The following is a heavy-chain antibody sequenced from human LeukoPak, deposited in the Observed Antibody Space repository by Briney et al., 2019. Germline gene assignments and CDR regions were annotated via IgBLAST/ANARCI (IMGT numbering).Heavy chain of an antibody. D-gene: IGHD2-15*01. J-gene: IGHJ4*02. CDR3: AKDKAGWSRVLFDY. Sequence: GGSLRLSCAASGFTFSSYGMHWVRQAPRKGLEWVAFIRYDGSNKYYADSVKGRFTISRDNSKNTLYLQMNSLRAEDTAVYYCAKDKAGWSRVLFDYWGQGTLVTVSS. V-gene: IGHV3-30*02. CDR1: GFTFSSYG. CDR2: IRYDGSNK.